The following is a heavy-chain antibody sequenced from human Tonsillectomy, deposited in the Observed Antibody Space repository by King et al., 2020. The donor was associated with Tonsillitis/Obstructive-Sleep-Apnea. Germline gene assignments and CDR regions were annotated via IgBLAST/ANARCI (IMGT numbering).Heavy chain of an antibody. V-gene: IGHV3-48*01. CDR2: ISGDSSRI. J-gene: IGHJ3*02. CDR3: ARDCFYSGTSTTCCNAFEI. Sequence: EVQLVESGGGLVQPGGSLRLSCVASGFTFSPYSMNLARQAPGEGLGWVSYISGDSSRIQYADSVKGRFNISRDNVKNSLYLQMNSLRGDDTAVYYCARDCFYSGTSTTCCNAFEIWGQGTTVTVSS. D-gene: IGHD2-2*01. CDR1: GFTFSPYS.